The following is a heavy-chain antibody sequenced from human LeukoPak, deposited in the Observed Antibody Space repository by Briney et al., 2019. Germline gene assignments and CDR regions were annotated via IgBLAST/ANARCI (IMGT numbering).Heavy chain of an antibody. CDR3: VRGRYYYDN. CDR2: IYTRGNT. CDR1: GDSINSFY. Sequence: SETLSLTCTVSGDSINSFYWSWIRQPPGMGLEWIGCIYTRGNTNYNPSLQSRLAISADTSKNRFSLKLSSVTAADTAIYYCVRGRYYYDNWGQGTLVTVSS. J-gene: IGHJ4*02. V-gene: IGHV4-59*01.